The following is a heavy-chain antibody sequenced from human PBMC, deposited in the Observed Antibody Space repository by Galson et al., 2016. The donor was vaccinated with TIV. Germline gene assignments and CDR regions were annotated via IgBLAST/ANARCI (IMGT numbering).Heavy chain of an antibody. CDR1: GFTFSDYW. J-gene: IGHJ2*01. V-gene: IGHV3-7*01. Sequence: LRLSCAASGFTFSDYWMHWVRQTPGKGLEWVANIKQDGSEKYYVDSVKGRFTISRDNAKSSLFLQMNSLRAGDTAVYYCARRYFDLWGRGTLVTVSS. CDR3: ARRYFDL. CDR2: IKQDGSEK.